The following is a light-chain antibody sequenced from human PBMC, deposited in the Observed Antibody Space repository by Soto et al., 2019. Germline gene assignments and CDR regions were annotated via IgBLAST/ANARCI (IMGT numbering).Light chain of an antibody. V-gene: IGLV3-21*03. CDR2: DDS. Sequence: SYELTQPPSVSAAPGKTVRVPRGGKNSGSKSVHWYQQKPGQAPGLVVYDDSDRPSRIPERFSGSNSGNTATLTISRVEAGDEADYHCQVWDRTSNHYVFGSGTKVTVL. CDR3: QVWDRTSNHYV. CDR1: NSGSKS. J-gene: IGLJ1*01.